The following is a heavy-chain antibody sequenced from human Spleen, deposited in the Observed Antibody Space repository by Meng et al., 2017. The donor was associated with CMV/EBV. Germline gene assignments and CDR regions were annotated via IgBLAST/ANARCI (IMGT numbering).Heavy chain of an antibody. CDR1: GYTFTGYY. D-gene: IGHD1-26*01. CDR2: INPNSGGT. CDR3: ARAAQYSGSYNDAFDI. V-gene: IGHV1-2*02. J-gene: IGHJ3*02. Sequence: ASFMVFCWASGYTFTGYYMHWVRQAPGQGLEWMGWINPNSGGTNYAQKFQVRVTMTRDTSISTAYMELSRLRSDDTAVYYCARAAQYSGSYNDAFDIWGQGTMVTVSS.